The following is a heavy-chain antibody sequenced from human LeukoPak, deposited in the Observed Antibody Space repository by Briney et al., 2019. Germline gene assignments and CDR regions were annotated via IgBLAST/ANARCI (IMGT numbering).Heavy chain of an antibody. V-gene: IGHV1-18*01. D-gene: IGHD3-16*01. CDR1: GYTFTNYG. Sequence: ASVKVSCKASGYTFTNYGISWVRQAPGQGLEWMGWISGYNGNTNYVQKLQGRVTMTTDTSTSTAYMELRSLRSDDTAVYYCARAGEMRYYYMDVWGRGPRSPSP. CDR3: ARAGEMRYYYMDV. J-gene: IGHJ6*03. CDR2: ISGYNGNT.